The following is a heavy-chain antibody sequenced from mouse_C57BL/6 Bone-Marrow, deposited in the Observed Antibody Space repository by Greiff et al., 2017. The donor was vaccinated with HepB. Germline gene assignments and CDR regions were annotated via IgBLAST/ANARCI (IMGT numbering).Heavy chain of an antibody. J-gene: IGHJ2*01. CDR2: IYPGDGDT. CDR3: ARFWRGGY. CDR1: GYAFSSSW. V-gene: IGHV1-82*01. Sequence: VQLQQSGPELVKPGASVKISCTASGYAFSSSWMNWVKQRPGKGLEWIGRIYPGDGDTNYNGKFKGKATLTADKSSSTAYMQLSSLTSEDSAVYFCARFWRGGYWGQGTTLTVSS.